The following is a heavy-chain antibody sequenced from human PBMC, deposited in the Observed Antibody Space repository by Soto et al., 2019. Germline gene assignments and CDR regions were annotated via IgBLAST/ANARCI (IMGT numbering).Heavy chain of an antibody. CDR2: IIPIFGAT. J-gene: IGHJ4*02. CDR3: ARAPFYEFWSGYYREKYFDY. Sequence: QVQLVQSGSEVKKPGSSVKVSCKASGGTFSSHAISWVRQAPGQGLEWMGCIIPIFGATNYAQKFQGRVNITADEATATADMELSSLRSEDTAGYYCARAPFYEFWSGYYREKYFDYWGRGSLVSVSS. D-gene: IGHD3-3*01. CDR1: GGTFSSHA. V-gene: IGHV1-69*12.